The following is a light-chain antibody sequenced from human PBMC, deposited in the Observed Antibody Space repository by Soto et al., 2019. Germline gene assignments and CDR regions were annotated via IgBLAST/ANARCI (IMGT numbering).Light chain of an antibody. V-gene: IGLV2-11*01. J-gene: IGLJ6*01. Sequence: QSALTQPHSVSGSPGQSVTISCTGTSSDVGGYNYVSWYQHHPGKAPKLIISDVSERPSGVPDRFSGSKSGNTGNTASLTISGLQAEDEADYYCCSYAGSYTHVFGSGTKLTVL. CDR3: CSYAGSYTHV. CDR2: DVS. CDR1: SSDVGGYNY.